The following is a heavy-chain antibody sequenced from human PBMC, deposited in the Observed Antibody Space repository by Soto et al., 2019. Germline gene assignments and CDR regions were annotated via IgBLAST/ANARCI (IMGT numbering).Heavy chain of an antibody. Sequence: PGESLKISCKGSGYTFSDYWIGWVRQMPGKGPEWMGIIYPGDSDTRYSPSFQGQVIISADKSISTAYLQWSSLKASDTAIYYCARRGTREWFDPWGQGTLATVSS. CDR2: IYPGDSDT. CDR3: ARRGTREWFDP. V-gene: IGHV5-51*01. J-gene: IGHJ5*02. CDR1: GYTFSDYW. D-gene: IGHD1-26*01.